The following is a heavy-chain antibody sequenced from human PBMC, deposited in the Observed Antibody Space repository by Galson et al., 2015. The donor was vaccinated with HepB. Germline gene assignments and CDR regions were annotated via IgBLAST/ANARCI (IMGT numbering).Heavy chain of an antibody. CDR1: GYTFTGYY. V-gene: IGHV1-2*02. CDR3: ARGGGYCSSTSCYIDGAFDI. Sequence: SVKVSCKASGYTFTGYYMHWMRQAPGQGLEWMGWINPNSGGTNYAQKFQGRVTMTRDTSFSTAYMELSRLRSDDTAVYYCARGGGYCSSTSCYIDGAFDIWGQGTMVTVSS. D-gene: IGHD2-2*02. J-gene: IGHJ3*02. CDR2: INPNSGGT.